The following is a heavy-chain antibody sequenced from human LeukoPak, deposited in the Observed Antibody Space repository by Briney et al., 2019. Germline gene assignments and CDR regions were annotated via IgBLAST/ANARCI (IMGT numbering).Heavy chain of an antibody. V-gene: IGHV3-23*01. CDR3: AKKTPGTHPFDY. CDR1: GFPFNSSA. CDR2: SGTDGHT. Sequence: GGSLSLSCAASGFPFNSSAMNWVRRAPGKGLEWLSASGTDGHTNYAAYVKGRFTIYRDNSKNTLYLQTTSLRAEDTAIYDCAKKTPGTHPFDYGGQGTLVTVSP. D-gene: IGHD6-13*01. J-gene: IGHJ4*02.